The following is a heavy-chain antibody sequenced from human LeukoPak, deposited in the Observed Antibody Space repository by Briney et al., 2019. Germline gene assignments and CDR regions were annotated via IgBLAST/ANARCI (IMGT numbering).Heavy chain of an antibody. Sequence: GGSLRLSCAASGFTFSSYEMNWVRQAPGKGREWVSYISSSGSTIYYADSVKGRFTISRDNAKNSLYLQMNSLRAEDTAVYYCAREGRQWLVRGWYFDYWGQGTLVTVSS. CDR2: ISSSGSTI. CDR1: GFTFSSYE. J-gene: IGHJ4*02. D-gene: IGHD6-19*01. CDR3: AREGRQWLVRGWYFDY. V-gene: IGHV3-48*03.